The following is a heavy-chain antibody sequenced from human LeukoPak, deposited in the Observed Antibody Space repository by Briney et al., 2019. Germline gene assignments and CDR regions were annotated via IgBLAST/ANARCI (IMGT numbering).Heavy chain of an antibody. D-gene: IGHD4-23*01. Sequence: RPGGSLRLSCAASGFTFSSYAMSWVRQAPGKGLEWVSAISGSGGSTYYADSVKGRFTISRDNSKNTLYLQMNSLRAEDTAVYYCAKDSLRTLTTVVTAGWFDPWGQGTLVTVSS. J-gene: IGHJ5*02. V-gene: IGHV3-23*01. CDR1: GFTFSSYA. CDR2: ISGSGGST. CDR3: AKDSLRTLTTVVTAGWFDP.